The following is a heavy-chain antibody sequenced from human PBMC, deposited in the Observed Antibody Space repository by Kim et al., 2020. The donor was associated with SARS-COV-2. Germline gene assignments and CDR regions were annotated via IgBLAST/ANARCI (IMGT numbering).Heavy chain of an antibody. Sequence: GESLKISCKGSGYSFTTYWIGWVRQMPGKGLEWMGIIYPGDSDTRYSPSFQGQVTISADKSISTAYLQWSSLKASDTAIYYCARPQYYYGSGSYSGLRGGFYIWGQGTMVTVSS. CDR2: IYPGDSDT. CDR3: ARPQYYYGSGSYSGLRGGFYI. V-gene: IGHV5-51*01. D-gene: IGHD3-10*01. J-gene: IGHJ3*02. CDR1: GYSFTTYW.